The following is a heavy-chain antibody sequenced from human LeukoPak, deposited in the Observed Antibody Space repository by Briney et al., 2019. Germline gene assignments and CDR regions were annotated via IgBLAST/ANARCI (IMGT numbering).Heavy chain of an antibody. Sequence: GGSLRLSCAASGFSFSTYGFHWVRQAPGKGLEWVTFIRFDGGKKNYADSVKGRFAISRDNSKNIVYLQMNSLRAEDTAIYYCAKDGDSTGYYSSYYNHMDVWGKGTSVTISS. D-gene: IGHD3-22*01. V-gene: IGHV3-30*02. J-gene: IGHJ6*03. CDR3: AKDGDSTGYYSSYYNHMDV. CDR2: IRFDGGKK. CDR1: GFSFSTYG.